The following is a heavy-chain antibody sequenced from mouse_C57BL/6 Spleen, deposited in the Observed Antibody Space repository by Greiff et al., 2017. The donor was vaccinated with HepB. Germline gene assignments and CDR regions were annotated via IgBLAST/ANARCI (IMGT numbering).Heavy chain of an antibody. V-gene: IGHV1-50*01. CDR3: ARKLGQDYFDY. CDR2: IDPSDSYT. D-gene: IGHD4-1*01. CDR1: GYTFTSYW. J-gene: IGHJ2*01. Sequence: QVQLQQSGAELVKPGASVKLSCKASGYTFTSYWMQWVKQRPGQGLEWIGEIDPSDSYTNYNQKFKGKATLTVDTSSSTAYMQLSSLTSEDSAVYYCARKLGQDYFDYWGQGTTLTVSS.